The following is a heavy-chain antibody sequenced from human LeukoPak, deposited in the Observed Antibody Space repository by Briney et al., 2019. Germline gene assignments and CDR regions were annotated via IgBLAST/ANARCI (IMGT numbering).Heavy chain of an antibody. Sequence: RRSLSLSCAPSGFTFSSYSMNWVRHAAGKGLEWGSYIRSSSSTIYYADSVKGRFTTPRDNAKNSLYLQMNSLRDQDTAVYYCASGTYYYDTYWGKGTLVTVSS. V-gene: IGHV3-48*02. D-gene: IGHD3-22*01. CDR2: IRSSSSTI. CDR1: GFTFSSYS. CDR3: ASGTYYYDTY. J-gene: IGHJ4*02.